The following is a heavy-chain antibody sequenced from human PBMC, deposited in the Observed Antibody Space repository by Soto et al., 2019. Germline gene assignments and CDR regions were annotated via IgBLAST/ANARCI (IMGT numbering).Heavy chain of an antibody. Sequence: QVQLQESGPGLVKPSGTLSLSCAVSGGSIISSHWWTWVRQPPGKGLEWIGEIYHSGSTNYNPSLKRRVHISVDTSRNPFSLNLGSVAAAEPAVYYCGSSGGGEDYWGQGILVTVSS. J-gene: IGHJ4*02. V-gene: IGHV4-4*02. CDR3: GSSGGGEDY. CDR2: IYHSGST. CDR1: GGSIISSHW. D-gene: IGHD3-16*01.